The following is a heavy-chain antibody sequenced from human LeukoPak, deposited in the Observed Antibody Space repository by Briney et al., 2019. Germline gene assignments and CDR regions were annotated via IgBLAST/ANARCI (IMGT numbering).Heavy chain of an antibody. D-gene: IGHD3-10*01. Sequence: PGGSLRLSCAASGFTFSSYAMSWVRQAPGKGLEWVSAISGSGGSTYYADSVKGRFTISRDNSKNTLYLQMNSLRAEDTAVYYCTTVGSGYLYAFDIWGQGTRVTVSS. CDR2: ISGSGGST. CDR3: TTVGSGYLYAFDI. V-gene: IGHV3-23*01. CDR1: GFTFSSYA. J-gene: IGHJ3*02.